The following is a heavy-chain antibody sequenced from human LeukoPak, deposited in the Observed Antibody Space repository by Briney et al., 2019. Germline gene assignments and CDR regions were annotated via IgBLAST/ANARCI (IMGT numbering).Heavy chain of an antibody. D-gene: IGHD3-10*01. CDR1: GGSISSYC. J-gene: IGHJ5*02. CDR3: ARDRGTDGSDQLDP. V-gene: IGHV4-4*07. CDR2: ICSSGNT. Sequence: SETLSLTCTVSGGSISSYCWIWIRQPAGKGLEWIGRICSSGNTIYNPSLKSPVTMSLDMSNNQCSRRLSSVTDADTAVYYCARDRGTDGSDQLDPWGQGTLVTVSS.